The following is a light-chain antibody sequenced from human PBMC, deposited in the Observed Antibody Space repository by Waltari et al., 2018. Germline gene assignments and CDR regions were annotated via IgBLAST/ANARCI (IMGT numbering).Light chain of an antibody. J-gene: IGKJ4*01. CDR1: SVLYRSNEKND. Sequence: SVLYRSNEKNDLALYQQKPGQPPKLLIYWASSRESGVPGRFSGNGSGTDFTLTISSLQAEDVAVYFCQQYYTFPLTFGGGTKVEIK. CDR2: WAS. V-gene: IGKV4-1*01. CDR3: QQYYTFPLT.